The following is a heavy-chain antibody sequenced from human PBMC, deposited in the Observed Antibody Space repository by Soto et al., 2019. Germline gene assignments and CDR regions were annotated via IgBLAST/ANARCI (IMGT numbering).Heavy chain of an antibody. D-gene: IGHD2-2*02. CDR2: IYYSGST. CDR3: ARAGFSKTAAIDY. J-gene: IGHJ4*02. V-gene: IGHV4-31*03. Sequence: PSETLSLTCTVSGGSISSGGYYWSWIRQHPGKGLEWIGYIYYSGSTYYNPSLKSRVTISVDTSKNQFSLKLSSVTAADTAVYYCARAGFSKTAAIDYWGQGTLVTVSS. CDR1: GGSISSGGYY.